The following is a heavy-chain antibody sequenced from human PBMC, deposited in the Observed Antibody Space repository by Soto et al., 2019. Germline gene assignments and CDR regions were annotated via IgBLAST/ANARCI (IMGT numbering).Heavy chain of an antibody. Sequence: SETLSLTCVVSGHSITNGYYWGWIRQPPGKGLEWIGSIYHSGSTYYNPSLKSRVTISVDTSKNQFSLSLSSVTAADTAVYYCARGRSFRLVGVPLDSWGQGTLVTVSS. CDR1: GHSITNGYY. J-gene: IGHJ4*02. D-gene: IGHD3-16*02. V-gene: IGHV4-38-2*01. CDR2: IYHSGST. CDR3: ARGRSFRLVGVPLDS.